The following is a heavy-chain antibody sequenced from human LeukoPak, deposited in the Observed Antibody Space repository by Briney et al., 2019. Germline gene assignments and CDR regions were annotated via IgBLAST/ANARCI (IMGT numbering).Heavy chain of an antibody. Sequence: GASVKVSCKVSGYTLTELSMHWVRQAPGQGLEWMGWINPNSGGTNYAQKFQGRVTMTRDTSISTAYMDLSRLRSDDTAVYYCARARPLWFGVNDYWGQGTLVTVSS. CDR1: GYTLTELS. J-gene: IGHJ4*02. D-gene: IGHD3-10*01. CDR2: INPNSGGT. CDR3: ARARPLWFGVNDY. V-gene: IGHV1-2*02.